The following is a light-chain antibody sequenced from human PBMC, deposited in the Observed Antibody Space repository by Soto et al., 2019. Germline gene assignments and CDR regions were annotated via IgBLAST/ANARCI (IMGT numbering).Light chain of an antibody. J-gene: IGLJ1*01. V-gene: IGLV2-14*01. CDR3: SSYTTTSTFYV. CDR2: EVS. CDR1: SSDFGGYNY. Sequence: QSVLTQPASVSGSPGQSITISCTGTSSDFGGYNYVSWYQQYPGKAPKLMIYEVSNRPSGVSDRFSGSKSGNTASLTISGLQAEDEADYYCSSYTTTSTFYVFGGGTKVTVL.